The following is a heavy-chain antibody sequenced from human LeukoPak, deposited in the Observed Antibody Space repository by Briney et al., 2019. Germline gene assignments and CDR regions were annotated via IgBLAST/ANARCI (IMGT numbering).Heavy chain of an antibody. CDR1: GYTFTSYD. V-gene: IGHV1-8*01. Sequence: ASVKVSCKASGYTFTSYDINWVRQATGQGLEWMGSMNPNSGNTGYAQKFQGRVTMTRNTSISTAYMELSSLRSEDTAVYYCAGAGGGLPNDAFDIWGQGTMVTASS. CDR3: AGAGGGLPNDAFDI. D-gene: IGHD3-16*01. CDR2: MNPNSGNT. J-gene: IGHJ3*02.